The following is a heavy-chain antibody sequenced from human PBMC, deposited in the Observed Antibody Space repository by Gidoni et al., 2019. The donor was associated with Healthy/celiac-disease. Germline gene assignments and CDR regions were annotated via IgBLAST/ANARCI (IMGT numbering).Heavy chain of an antibody. Sequence: EVQLVESGGGLVKPGGSLRLSCAASGFTFSSYSMHWVRQAPGKGLEWVSSISSSSSYIYYADSVKGRFTISRDNAKNSLYLQMNSLRAEDTAVYYCARDSDYYDSSGYYYYGMDVWGQGTTVTVSS. CDR3: ARDSDYYDSSGYYYYGMDV. D-gene: IGHD3-22*01. V-gene: IGHV3-21*01. CDR1: GFTFSSYS. CDR2: ISSSSSYI. J-gene: IGHJ6*02.